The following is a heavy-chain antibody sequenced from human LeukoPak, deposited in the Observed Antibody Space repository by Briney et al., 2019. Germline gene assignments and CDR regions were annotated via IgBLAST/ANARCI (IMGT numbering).Heavy chain of an antibody. CDR2: IYHSGST. V-gene: IGHV4-4*02. Sequence: PSGTLSLTCAVSGGSISSSNWWSWVRQPPGKGLEWIGEIYHSGSTNYNPSLKSRVTISVDKSKNQFSLKLSSVTAADTAVYYCARVLGYCSGGSCYGPNDAFDIWGQGTMVTVSS. D-gene: IGHD2-15*01. CDR1: GGSISSSNW. CDR3: ARVLGYCSGGSCYGPNDAFDI. J-gene: IGHJ3*02.